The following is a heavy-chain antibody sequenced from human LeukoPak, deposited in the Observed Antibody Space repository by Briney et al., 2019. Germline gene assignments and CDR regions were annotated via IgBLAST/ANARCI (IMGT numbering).Heavy chain of an antibody. CDR1: GFPLRSYA. D-gene: IGHD3-3*01. CDR3: AKGRDGFWSGYGLSFDY. J-gene: IGHJ4*02. Sequence: GGSLGLSWEASGFPLRSYAMGGFRQAPGRGLGGVSAFGGSGGSTYYADSVKGRFTISRDNSKNTLYLQMNSLRAEDTAVYYCAKGRDGFWSGYGLSFDYWGQGTLVTVSS. V-gene: IGHV3-23*01. CDR2: FGGSGGST.